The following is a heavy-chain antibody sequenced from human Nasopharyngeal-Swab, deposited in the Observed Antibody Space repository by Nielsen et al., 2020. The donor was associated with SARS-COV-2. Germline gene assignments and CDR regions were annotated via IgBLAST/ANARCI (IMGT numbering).Heavy chain of an antibody. V-gene: IGHV3-23*01. D-gene: IGHD2-2*01. Sequence: GESLKISGTISGFTFGDYGMSWFRQAPGKGLEWVAAISGSGGSTYYADSVKGRFTISRDNSKNTLYLQMNSLRAEDTAVYYCAKEVDYCSSTSCHEPYFDYWGQGTLVTVSS. CDR3: AKEVDYCSSTSCHEPYFDY. CDR1: GFTFGDYG. CDR2: ISGSGGST. J-gene: IGHJ4*02.